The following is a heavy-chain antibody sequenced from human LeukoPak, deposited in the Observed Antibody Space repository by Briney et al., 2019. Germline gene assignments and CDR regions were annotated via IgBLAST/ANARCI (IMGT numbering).Heavy chain of an antibody. J-gene: IGHJ4*02. CDR3: ARDGPYTYYYDSSGYWSFDY. CDR2: ISSSGSTI. CDR1: GFTFSDYY. Sequence: GGSLRLSFAASGFTFSDYYMSWIRQAPGKGLEWVSYISSSGSTIYYADSVKGRFTISRDNAKNSLYLQMNSLRAEDTAVYYCARDGPYTYYYDSSGYWSFDYWGQGTLVTVSS. V-gene: IGHV3-11*01. D-gene: IGHD3-22*01.